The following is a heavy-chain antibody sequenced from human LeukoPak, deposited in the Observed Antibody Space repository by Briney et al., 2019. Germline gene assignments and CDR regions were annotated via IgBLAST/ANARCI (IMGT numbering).Heavy chain of an antibody. J-gene: IGHJ4*02. CDR3: ARGGIVAEFDY. CDR2: ISWRSGHI. CDR1: GFNFNDYA. V-gene: IGHV3-9*01. Sequence: GGSLRLSCAASGFNFNDYAMLWVRQAPGKGLEWVSGISWRSGHIGYADSVKGRFTISRENAKNSLYLQMNSLRAGDTAVYYCARGGIVAEFDYWGQGTLVTVSS. D-gene: IGHD6-25*01.